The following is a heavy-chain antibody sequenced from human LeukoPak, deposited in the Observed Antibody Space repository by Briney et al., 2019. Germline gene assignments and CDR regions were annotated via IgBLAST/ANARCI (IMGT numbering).Heavy chain of an antibody. CDR3: AKDRRWLVDY. D-gene: IGHD6-19*01. V-gene: IGHV3-30-3*01. J-gene: IGHJ4*02. Sequence: GGSLRLSCAASGFTFGTYSMHWVRQAPGKGLEWVAIISSAGTIINYADSVRGRFSISRDNSRNTLYLQMDSLRTEDTAVYYCAKDRRWLVDYWGQGALVTVSS. CDR2: ISSAGTII. CDR1: GFTFGTYS.